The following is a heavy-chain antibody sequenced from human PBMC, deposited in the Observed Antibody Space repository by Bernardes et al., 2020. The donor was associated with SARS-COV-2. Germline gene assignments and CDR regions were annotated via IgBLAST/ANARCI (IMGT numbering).Heavy chain of an antibody. CDR1: GYTFTSYG. V-gene: IGHV1-18*01. CDR2: ISAYNGYT. CDR3: ARDGGGYNAGWYRPFDM. D-gene: IGHD6-19*01. J-gene: IGHJ3*02. Sequence: ASVKVSCKASGYTFTSYGISWVRQAPGQGLEWMGWISAYNGYTNYAQKLQGRVTMTTDTSTSTAYMELRSLRDEDTAVYYCARDGGGYNAGWYRPFDMWGQGTMVTVS.